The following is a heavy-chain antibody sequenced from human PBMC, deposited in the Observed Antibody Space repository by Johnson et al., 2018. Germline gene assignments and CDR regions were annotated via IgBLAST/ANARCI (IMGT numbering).Heavy chain of an antibody. J-gene: IGHJ6*03. CDR1: GLTFSNYA. CDR2: LSGRGDST. Sequence: VQLVESGGGLVQXGGSLRLXCAASGLTFSNYAMSWVRQAPGKGLEWVSGLSGRGDSTYYADSVRGRFTISRDNYKNTLYLQMNSPRAEDTAVYYCAKAPKAQASTMIRGVNRRSSGYMDVWGKGTTVTVSS. D-gene: IGHD3-10*01. V-gene: IGHV3-23*04. CDR3: AKAPKAQASTMIRGVNRRSSGYMDV.